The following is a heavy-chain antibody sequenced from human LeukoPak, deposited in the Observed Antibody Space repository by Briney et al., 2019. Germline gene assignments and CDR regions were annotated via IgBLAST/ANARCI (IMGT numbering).Heavy chain of an antibody. J-gene: IGHJ4*02. Sequence: SETLSLTCTVSGGSISSSSYYWGWIRQSPGKGLEWIGSIYYIGSTYYNPPLKSRVTISVDTSKNQFSLKLSSVTAADTAVYYCARASGHYYDSSGYYYHRRGSFDYWGQGTLVTVSS. V-gene: IGHV4-39*07. D-gene: IGHD3-22*01. CDR2: IYYIGST. CDR1: GGSISSSSYY. CDR3: ARASGHYYDSSGYYYHRRGSFDY.